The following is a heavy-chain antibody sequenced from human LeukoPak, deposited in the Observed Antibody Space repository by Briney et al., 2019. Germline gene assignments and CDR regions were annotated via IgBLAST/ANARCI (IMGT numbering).Heavy chain of an antibody. CDR1: GFTFSIYE. CDR3: ARMTTVTHY. D-gene: IGHD4-17*01. V-gene: IGHV3-48*03. Sequence: GGSLRLSCAASGFTFSIYEMNWVRQAPGKGLEWLSYISGNAASIYYADSVLGRFTISRDNARNSLYLEMNSLRAEDTAVYYCARMTTVTHYWGQGTLVTVSS. CDR2: ISGNAASI. J-gene: IGHJ4*02.